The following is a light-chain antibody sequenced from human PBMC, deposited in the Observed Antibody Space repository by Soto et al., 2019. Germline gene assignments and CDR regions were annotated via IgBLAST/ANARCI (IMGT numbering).Light chain of an antibody. CDR3: QQSSSTPQT. V-gene: IGKV1-39*01. CDR1: QSISSY. CDR2: AAS. Sequence: DIQMTQSPSSLSASVGDRVTITCRASQSISSYLNWYQQKPGKAAKLLIYAASSLQSGVPSRFSGSGSGTDFTLTISSLQPEDFATYYCQQSSSTPQTFGGGTKVDIK. J-gene: IGKJ4*01.